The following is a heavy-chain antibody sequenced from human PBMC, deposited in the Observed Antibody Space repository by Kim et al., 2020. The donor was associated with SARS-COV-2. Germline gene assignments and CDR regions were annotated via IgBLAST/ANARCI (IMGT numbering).Heavy chain of an antibody. CDR2: ISASGGDT. V-gene: IGHV3-23*01. Sequence: GGSLRLSCAASGFTFSSYALSWVRQAPGKGLEWVSRISASGGDTYYADSVQGRFTISRDNSKNALNLEMNSLRAEDTALYYCAKVTTLTAPFYDYWGQGTLVTVSS. J-gene: IGHJ4*02. D-gene: IGHD4-4*01. CDR3: AKVTTLTAPFYDY. CDR1: GFTFSSYA.